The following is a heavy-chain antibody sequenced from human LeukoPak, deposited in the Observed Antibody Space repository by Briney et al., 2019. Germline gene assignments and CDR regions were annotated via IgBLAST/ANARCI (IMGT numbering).Heavy chain of an antibody. CDR1: VGSTSSYY. J-gene: IGHJ5*02. CDR2: IYSSGSI. CDR3: GRDVNWFDP. V-gene: IGHV4-4*07. Sequence: SGNLSLTRTVSVGSTSSYYWSWIRQPAGKGLEWIGRIYSSGSIKYIPSLKSRVIMSVDTSKNQFSLKLSSVTAADTAVYYCGRDVNWFDPWGRGTGVSVSS.